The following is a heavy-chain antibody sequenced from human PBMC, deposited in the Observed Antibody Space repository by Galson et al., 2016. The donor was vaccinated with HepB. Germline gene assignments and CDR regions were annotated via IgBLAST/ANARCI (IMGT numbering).Heavy chain of an antibody. J-gene: IGHJ5*02. D-gene: IGHD3-10*01. CDR3: ARGPPDYLDSGSFYSGWFDP. Sequence: KGLEWIGYISYTGLTNYKSSLKSRVTMSIDTSKNQFSLKLSAVTAADMAVYYCARGPPDYLDSGSFYSGWFDPWGRGTLVTVSS. V-gene: IGHV4-31*02. CDR2: ISYTGLT.